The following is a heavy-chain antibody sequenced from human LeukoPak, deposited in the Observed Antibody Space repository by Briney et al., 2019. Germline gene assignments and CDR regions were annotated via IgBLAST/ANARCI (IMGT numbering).Heavy chain of an antibody. CDR1: GFTFSSYG. J-gene: IGHJ6*03. CDR3: ARDREGTSVWPRRNYYYMDV. D-gene: IGHD6-19*01. CDR2: IPYDGSNK. Sequence: GGSLRLSCAASGFTFSSYGMHWVRQAPGKGLEWVAVIPYDGSNKYYADSVKGRFTISRDNSKNTLYLQMSSLRAEDTAVYYCARDREGTSVWPRRNYYYMDVWGKGTTVTISS. V-gene: IGHV3-30*03.